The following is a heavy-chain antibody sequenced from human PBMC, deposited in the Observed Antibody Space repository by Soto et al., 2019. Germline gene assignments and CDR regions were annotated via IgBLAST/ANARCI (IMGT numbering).Heavy chain of an antibody. Sequence: PSETLSLTCTVSGGSISSYYWSWIRQPAGKGLEWIGRIYTSGSTNYNPSLKSRVTMSVDTSKNQFSLKLSSVTAEDTAVYYCARDPAPYIAAADSRFDYWGQGTLVTVSS. J-gene: IGHJ4*02. V-gene: IGHV4-4*07. CDR2: IYTSGST. CDR3: ARDPAPYIAAADSRFDY. D-gene: IGHD6-13*01. CDR1: GGSISSYY.